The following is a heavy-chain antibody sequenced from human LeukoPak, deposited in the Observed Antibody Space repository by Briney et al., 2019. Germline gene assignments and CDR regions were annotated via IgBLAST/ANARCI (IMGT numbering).Heavy chain of an antibody. V-gene: IGHV3-23*01. J-gene: IGHJ1*01. CDR3: ARDPSSSGWYGTEYFQH. Sequence: GGSLRLSCAASGFTFSSYSMNWVRQAPGKGLEWVSAISGSGGSTYYADSVKGRFTISRDNSKNTLYLQMNSLRAEDTAVYYCARDPSSSGWYGTEYFQHWGQGTLVTVSS. CDR1: GFTFSSYS. D-gene: IGHD6-19*01. CDR2: ISGSGGST.